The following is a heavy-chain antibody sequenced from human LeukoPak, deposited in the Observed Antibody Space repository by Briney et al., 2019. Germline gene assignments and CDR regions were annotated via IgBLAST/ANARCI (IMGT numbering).Heavy chain of an antibody. J-gene: IGHJ4*02. CDR3: ARGGYGDYVRDME. CDR2: MNPSAGST. V-gene: IGHV1-46*01. Sequence: GASVKVSCKASGYTFINYYMHWVRQAPGQGLEWMGVMNPSAGSTAYAQTFQGRVTMTRDVSTSTVYMELCSLKSEDTAVYYCARGGYGDYVRDMEWGQGTLVTVSS. CDR1: GYTFINYY. D-gene: IGHD4-17*01.